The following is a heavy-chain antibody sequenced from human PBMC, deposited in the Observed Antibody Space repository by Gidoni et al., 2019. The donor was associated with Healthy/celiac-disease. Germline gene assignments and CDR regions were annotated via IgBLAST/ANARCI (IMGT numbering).Heavy chain of an antibody. CDR2: IYPGDSDT. Sequence: EVQLVQSGAEVKKPGESLKISCKGSGYSFTSYWIGWVRQMPGKGLEWMGIIYPGDSDTRYSPSFQGQVTISADKSISTAYLQWSSLKASDTAMYYCARHAKWYYDILTGYYPFDYWGQGTLVTVSS. CDR3: ARHAKWYYDILTGYYPFDY. D-gene: IGHD3-9*01. CDR1: GYSFTSYW. J-gene: IGHJ4*02. V-gene: IGHV5-51*01.